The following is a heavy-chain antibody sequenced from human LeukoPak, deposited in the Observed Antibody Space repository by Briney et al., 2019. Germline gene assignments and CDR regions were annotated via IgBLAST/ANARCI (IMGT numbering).Heavy chain of an antibody. CDR3: ARDLGRRAVAGLFDY. D-gene: IGHD6-19*01. V-gene: IGHV4-4*02. J-gene: IGHJ4*02. CDR1: GGSISSSNW. Sequence: SGTLSLTCAVSGGSISSSNWWSWVRQPPGKGLEWIGEIYHSGSTNYNPSLKSRVTISVDKSKNQFSLKLSSVTAADTAVYYCARDLGRRAVAGLFDYWGQGTLVTVSS. CDR2: IYHSGST.